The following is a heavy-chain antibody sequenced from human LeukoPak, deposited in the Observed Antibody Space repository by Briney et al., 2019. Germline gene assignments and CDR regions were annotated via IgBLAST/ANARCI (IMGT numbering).Heavy chain of an antibody. V-gene: IGHV5-51*01. CDR2: IYPGDSDT. D-gene: IGHD2-15*01. CDR3: ARPKCSGGSCYSFDY. CDR1: GYSFSSYW. Sequence: GESLKISCKGSGYSFSSYWIGWVRQMPGKGLEWMGIIYPGDSDTRYSPSFQGRVTTSADKSISTAYLQWSSLRASDTAMYYCARPKCSGGSCYSFDYWGQGTLVTVSS. J-gene: IGHJ4*02.